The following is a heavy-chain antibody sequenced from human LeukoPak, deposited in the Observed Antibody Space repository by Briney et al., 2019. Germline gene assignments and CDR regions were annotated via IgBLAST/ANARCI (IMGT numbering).Heavy chain of an antibody. V-gene: IGHV3-15*01. D-gene: IGHD5-24*01. Sequence: GGSLRLSCAASGFDFSSAWMNWVRQAPGKGLEWVGRCKSKAAGGTTDYSASVKGRFTISRDDSENTLYLQMNSLKTEDTALYYCTADFPISAGYSFDYWGQGTMVTVSS. CDR3: TADFPISAGYSFDY. CDR2: CKSKAAGGTT. CDR1: GFDFSSAW. J-gene: IGHJ4*02.